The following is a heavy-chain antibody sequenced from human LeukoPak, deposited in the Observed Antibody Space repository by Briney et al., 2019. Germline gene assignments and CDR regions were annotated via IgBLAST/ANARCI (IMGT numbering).Heavy chain of an antibody. CDR3: ARATYYYDSSGYYYFAY. V-gene: IGHV3-48*02. CDR1: GFTFSSYG. CDR2: ISSSSTTI. Sequence: GGSLRLSCAPFGFTFSSYGMHWVRQAPGKGLDWISYISSSSTTIYYADSVKGRFIISRDNAKNSLYLQMNSLRDEDTAVYYCARATYYYDSSGYYYFAYWGQGTLVTVSS. D-gene: IGHD3-22*01. J-gene: IGHJ4*02.